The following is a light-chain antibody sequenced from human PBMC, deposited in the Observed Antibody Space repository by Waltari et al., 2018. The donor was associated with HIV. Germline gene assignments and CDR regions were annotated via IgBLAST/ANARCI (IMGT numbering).Light chain of an antibody. CDR1: QSLSSY. CDR3: QQFHNWPHT. J-gene: IGKJ4*01. Sequence: EIFLTQSPPTLSVSPGETATLSCRASQSLSSYLAWYQQKPGLAPRLLIYGASTRATGTPVRFSGGGSGTEFSLTISSLRSEDYAVYYCQQFHNWPHTFGGGTKVEIK. V-gene: IGKV3-15*01. CDR2: GAS.